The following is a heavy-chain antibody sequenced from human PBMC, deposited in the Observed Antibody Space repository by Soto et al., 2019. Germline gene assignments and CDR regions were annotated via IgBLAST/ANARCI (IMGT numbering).Heavy chain of an antibody. CDR3: ASGWMAAFDT. J-gene: IGHJ5*02. D-gene: IGHD2-2*03. V-gene: IGHV4-59*01. Sequence: SETLSLTCTVSGRPITGDYWGWIRQPPGKALEYIGHIYYTGSTLYNPSLKRRVTISVDTAKNQFSLRLNSLTAADTAVYYCASGWMAAFDTWGQGTLVTVSS. CDR1: GRPITGDY. CDR2: IYYTGST.